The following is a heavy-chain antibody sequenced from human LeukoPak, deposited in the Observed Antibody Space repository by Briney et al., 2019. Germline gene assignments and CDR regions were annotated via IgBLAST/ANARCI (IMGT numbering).Heavy chain of an antibody. CDR1: GFTFSSYG. CDR3: AIGGFGGSHMVV. J-gene: IGHJ6*03. CDR2: IWYDGSNK. D-gene: IGHD3-10*01. V-gene: IGHV3-33*01. Sequence: GGSLRLSCAASGFTFSSYGMHWVRQAPGKGLEWVAVIWYDGSNKYYADSVKGRFTISRGNSKNTLYLQMNSLRAEDTAVYYCAIGGFGGSHMVVWGKGTTVTVSS.